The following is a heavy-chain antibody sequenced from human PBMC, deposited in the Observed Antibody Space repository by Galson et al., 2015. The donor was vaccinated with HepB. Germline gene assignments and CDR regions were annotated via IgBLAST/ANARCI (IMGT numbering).Heavy chain of an antibody. CDR2: IYYDGSNK. CDR1: GFTFSRYG. CDR3: ARDGEELRFSGTWLDP. V-gene: IGHV3-33*01. J-gene: IGHJ5*02. D-gene: IGHD3-10*01. Sequence: SLRLSCAASGFTFSRYGMHWVRQAPGKGLEWVANIYYDGSNKYYADFVKGRFTISRDNYRDTLYLQMNSLTTEDTAIYYCARDGEELRFSGTWLDPWGLGTLVTVSP.